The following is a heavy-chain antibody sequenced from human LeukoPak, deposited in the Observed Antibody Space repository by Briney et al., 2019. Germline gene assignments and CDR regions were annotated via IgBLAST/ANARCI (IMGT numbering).Heavy chain of an antibody. CDR1: GKTLSDLS. CDR2: SDPEDGER. CDR3: VTGFTTMAVDYFDY. V-gene: IGHV1-24*01. J-gene: IGHJ4*02. Sequence: ASVKVSCKVSGKTLSDLSIHWLRQPPGKGLEWLGGSDPEDGERIYAQMFQGRVTMTEDTSIDTAYMELSSLRSEDTAVYYCVTGFTTMAVDYFDYLGQGTLVTGSP. D-gene: IGHD5-18*01.